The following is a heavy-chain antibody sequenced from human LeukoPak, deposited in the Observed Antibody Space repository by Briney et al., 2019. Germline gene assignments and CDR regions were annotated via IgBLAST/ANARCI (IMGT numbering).Heavy chain of an antibody. J-gene: IGHJ6*02. D-gene: IGHD2-2*01. CDR3: ARSILVVPVASHLNYGVDV. Sequence: ASVKASCKASGYTFAKYAIHWVRQAPGQRLEWMGWINAGDGSTRYSQKFHGGVTITRDTSASTAYMELSSLRSEDTAVYYCARSILVVPVASHLNYGVDVWGQGTTVTVFS. CDR1: GYTFAKYA. CDR2: INAGDGST. V-gene: IGHV1-3*01.